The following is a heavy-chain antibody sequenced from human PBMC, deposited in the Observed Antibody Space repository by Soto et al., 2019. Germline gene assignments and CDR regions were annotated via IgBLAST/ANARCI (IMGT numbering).Heavy chain of an antibody. J-gene: IGHJ3*02. CDR1: GDSVSSNSAA. Sequence: SPALSLTCAISGDSVSSNSAAWNWIRQSPSRGLEWLGRTYYRSKWYNDYAVSVKSRIIINPDTYKNQFSLQLNSVTPEDTAVYYSARSLPARLGDALDIWGQGTMVTVSS. CDR2: TYYRSKWYN. CDR3: ARSLPARLGDALDI. V-gene: IGHV6-1*01. D-gene: IGHD6-6*01.